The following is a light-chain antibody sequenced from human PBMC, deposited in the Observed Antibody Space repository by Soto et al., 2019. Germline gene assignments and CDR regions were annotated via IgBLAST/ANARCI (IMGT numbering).Light chain of an antibody. V-gene: IGKV3D-15*01. Sequence: EIVMTQSPATLSVSPGERATLSCRASQRGSSNLAWYQQKPGQAARLLIYGASIRPTGIPARFSGSGSGTEFTLTISSLQSEDFAVYYCQQYNNWPPLTFGGGTKVEIK. CDR3: QQYNNWPPLT. CDR2: GAS. J-gene: IGKJ4*01. CDR1: QRGSSN.